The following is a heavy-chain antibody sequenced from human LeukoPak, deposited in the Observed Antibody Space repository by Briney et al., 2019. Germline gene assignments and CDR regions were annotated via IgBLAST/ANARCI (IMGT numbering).Heavy chain of an antibody. D-gene: IGHD6-19*01. CDR1: GYSFTSYW. Sequence: GESLKISCKGSGYSFTSYWIGWVRQMPGKGLEWMGIIYPGDSDTRYSPSFQGQVTISADKSISTAYLQWSSLKASDTAMYYCARRSPVQSSGWYLIDCWGQGTLVTVSS. CDR2: IYPGDSDT. J-gene: IGHJ4*02. V-gene: IGHV5-51*01. CDR3: ARRSPVQSSGWYLIDC.